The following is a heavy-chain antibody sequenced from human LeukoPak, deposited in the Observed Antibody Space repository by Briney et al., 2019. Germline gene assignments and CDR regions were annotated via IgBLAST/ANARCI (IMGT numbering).Heavy chain of an antibody. V-gene: IGHV4-59*01. CDR2: SYYSGST. CDR1: GGSISSDY. Sequence: SETLSLTCTVSGGSISSDYWSWIRQPPGKGLEWIGYSYYSGSTNYNPSLRSGVTISVDTSKNQFSLKLSSVTAADTAVYYCARASMDFWSAYYYMDVWGKGTTVTVSS. D-gene: IGHD3-3*01. J-gene: IGHJ6*03. CDR3: ARASMDFWSAYYYMDV.